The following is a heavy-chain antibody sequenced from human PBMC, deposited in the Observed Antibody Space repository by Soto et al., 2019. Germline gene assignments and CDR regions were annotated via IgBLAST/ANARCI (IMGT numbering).Heavy chain of an antibody. J-gene: IGHJ4*02. Sequence: QVQLVQSGAEVKKPGSSVKVSCEASGGTFSGHAISWVRQAPGQGPEWMGGLIPLFGTTQHAQNFQDRLSITADKATSTAYMELTSLRFEDTAIYYCARGPNWGYRFDSWGQGTLVTVSS. D-gene: IGHD7-27*01. CDR1: GGTFSGHA. CDR3: ARGPNWGYRFDS. CDR2: LIPLFGTT. V-gene: IGHV1-69*06.